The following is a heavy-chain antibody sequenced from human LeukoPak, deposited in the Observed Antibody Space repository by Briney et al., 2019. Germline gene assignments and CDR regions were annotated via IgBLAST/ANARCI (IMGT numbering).Heavy chain of an antibody. CDR3: AREYGSGSYYSYYYGMDV. D-gene: IGHD3-10*01. CDR2: IYTSGST. V-gene: IGHV4-4*07. CDR1: GGSISSYY. Sequence: SETLSLTCTVSGGSISSYYWSWIRQPAGKGLEWIGRIYTSGSTNYNPSLKSRVTMSVDTSKNQFSLKLSPVTAADTAVYYCAREYGSGSYYSYYYGMDVWGQGTTVTVSS. J-gene: IGHJ6*02.